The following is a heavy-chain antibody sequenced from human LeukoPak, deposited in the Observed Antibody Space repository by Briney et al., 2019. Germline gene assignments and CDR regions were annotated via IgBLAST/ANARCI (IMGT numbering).Heavy chain of an antibody. J-gene: IGHJ5*02. Sequence: SETLSLTCTVSGXSISSYYWSWIRQPPGKGLEWIGYTYYSGSTNYNPSLKSRVTISVDTSKNQFSLKLSSVTAADTAVYYCARLVSSWFDPWGQGTLVTVSS. CDR2: TYYSGST. D-gene: IGHD2-2*01. V-gene: IGHV4-59*08. CDR3: ARLVSSWFDP. CDR1: GXSISSYY.